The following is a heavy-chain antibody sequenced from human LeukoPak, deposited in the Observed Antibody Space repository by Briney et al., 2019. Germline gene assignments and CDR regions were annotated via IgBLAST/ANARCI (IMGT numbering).Heavy chain of an antibody. CDR1: GYTFTGYY. V-gene: IGHV1-2*02. Sequence: SVKVSCKASGYTFTGYYMHWVRQAPGQGLEWMGWINPNSGGTNYAQEFQGRVTMTRDTSISTAYMELSRLRSDDTAVYYCARDKSSSWYNWFDPWGQGTLVTVSS. D-gene: IGHD6-13*01. CDR2: INPNSGGT. J-gene: IGHJ5*02. CDR3: ARDKSSSWYNWFDP.